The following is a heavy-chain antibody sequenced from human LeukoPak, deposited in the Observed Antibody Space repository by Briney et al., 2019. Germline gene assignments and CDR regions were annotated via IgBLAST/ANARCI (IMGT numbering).Heavy chain of an antibody. CDR3: AKLMRHMREDVYDI. CDR1: GFTFSSYS. D-gene: IGHD2-21*01. V-gene: IGHV3-23*01. CDR2: ISGTGLST. Sequence: HPGGSLRLSCAASGFTFSSYSLNWVRQAPGKGLEWVSFISGTGLSTYYADSVKGRFTISRDNSKNTLYLQMNSLRAEDTAVYYCAKLMRHMREDVYDIWGQGTMVTVSS. J-gene: IGHJ3*02.